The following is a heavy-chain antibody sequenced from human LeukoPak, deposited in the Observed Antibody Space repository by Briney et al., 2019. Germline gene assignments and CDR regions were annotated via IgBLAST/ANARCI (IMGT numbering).Heavy chain of an antibody. CDR3: ARDGPSGWYLEGFDP. D-gene: IGHD6-19*01. J-gene: IGHJ5*02. Sequence: SVKASCKASGGTFSSYGISWVRQAPGQGLEWMGRIVPFVGITKYPQKFQGRVTITADKSTSTAYMDLSSLRSEDTAVYYCARDGPSGWYLEGFDPWGQGTLVTVSS. CDR2: IVPFVGIT. CDR1: GGTFSSYG. V-gene: IGHV1-69*04.